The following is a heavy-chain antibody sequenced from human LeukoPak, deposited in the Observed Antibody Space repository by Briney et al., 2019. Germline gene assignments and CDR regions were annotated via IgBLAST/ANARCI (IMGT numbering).Heavy chain of an antibody. D-gene: IGHD1-26*01. J-gene: IGHJ6*02. V-gene: IGHV3-21*01. CDR1: GFTFSSYS. CDR2: ISSSSSYI. CDR3: AILRDAGATSRYYGMDV. Sequence: GGSLRLSCAASGFTFSSYSMNWVRQAPGKGLEWVSSISSSSSYIYYADSVKGRFTISRDNAKNSLYLQMNSLRAEDTAVYYCAILRDAGATSRYYGMDVWGQGTTVTVSS.